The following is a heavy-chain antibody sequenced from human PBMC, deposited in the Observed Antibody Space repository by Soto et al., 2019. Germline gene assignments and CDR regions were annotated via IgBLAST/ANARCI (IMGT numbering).Heavy chain of an antibody. V-gene: IGHV3-23*01. CDR3: AKTPYCSSTSCAWGSYYYYYMDV. CDR2: ISDSGGST. J-gene: IGHJ6*03. CDR1: GFTFSSYA. Sequence: GGSLRLSCAASGFTFSSYAMSWVRQAPGEGLEWVSTISDSGGSTYYADSVKGRFTISRDNSKNTLYLQMNSLRAEDMAVYYCAKTPYCSSTSCAWGSYYYYYMDVWGKGTTVTVSS. D-gene: IGHD2-2*01.